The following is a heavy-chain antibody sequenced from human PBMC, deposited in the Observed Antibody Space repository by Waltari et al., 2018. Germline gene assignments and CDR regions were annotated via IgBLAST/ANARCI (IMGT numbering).Heavy chain of an antibody. J-gene: IGHJ4*02. V-gene: IGHV1-2*02. CDR2: INPNSGGT. D-gene: IGHD6-13*01. CDR3: ARDPSSSWYEEDY. CDR1: GSTFTGYY. Sequence: QVQLVQSGAEVKKPGASVKVSCKASGSTFTGYYLHWVRQAPGQGLEWMGWINPNSGGTNYAQKFQGRVTMTRDTSISTAYMELSRLRSDDTAVYYCARDPSSSWYEEDYWGQGTLVTVSS.